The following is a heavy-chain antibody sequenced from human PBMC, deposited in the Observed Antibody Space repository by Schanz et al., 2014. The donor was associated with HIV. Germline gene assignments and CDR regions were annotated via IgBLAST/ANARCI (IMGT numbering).Heavy chain of an antibody. J-gene: IGHJ4*02. D-gene: IGHD3-10*01. Sequence: VQLVESGGGVVQPGRSLRLSCAASGFSFSSYVMSWIRQAPGKGLEWVSAISGSGVTTYYADSVKGRFTISRDDAKSSLFLQMNSLRAEDTAVYYCARASVTDFLDYWGQGTLVTVSS. CDR2: ISGSGVTT. CDR1: GFSFSSYV. CDR3: ARASVTDFLDY. V-gene: IGHV3-23*04.